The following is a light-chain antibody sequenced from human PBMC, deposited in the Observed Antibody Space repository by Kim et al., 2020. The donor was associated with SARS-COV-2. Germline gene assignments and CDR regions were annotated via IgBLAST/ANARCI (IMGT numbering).Light chain of an antibody. CDR3: QQRSIWPTGLFT. Sequence: EIVLTQSPATLSLSPGERATLSCRASQSVSTSLAWYQQKPGQAPRLLIYDASNRATGIPARFSGSGSGTDFTLTITSLAPDDSAVYYCQQRSIWPTGLFTFGPGTKVEIK. CDR2: DAS. V-gene: IGKV3-11*01. CDR1: QSVSTS. J-gene: IGKJ3*01.